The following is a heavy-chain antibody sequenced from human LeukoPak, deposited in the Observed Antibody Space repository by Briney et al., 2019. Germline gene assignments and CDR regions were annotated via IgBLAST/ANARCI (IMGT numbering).Heavy chain of an antibody. CDR1: GFTFSSYW. CDR2: INGDGSST. Sequence: GGSLRLSCAASGFTFSSYWMHWVRQDPVKGLLWVSRINGDGSSTDYADSEKGRFTISRDNAKNSLYLQMNSLRAEDTAVYYCASSPGGSYHFDYWGQGTLVTVSS. J-gene: IGHJ4*02. V-gene: IGHV3-74*01. D-gene: IGHD1-26*01. CDR3: ASSPGGSYHFDY.